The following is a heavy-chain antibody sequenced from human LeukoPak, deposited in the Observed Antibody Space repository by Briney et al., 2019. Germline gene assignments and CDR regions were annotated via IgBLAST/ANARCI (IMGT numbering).Heavy chain of an antibody. D-gene: IGHD2-2*01. CDR2: ISSNGGST. J-gene: IGHJ3*02. CDR1: GFTFSSYA. V-gene: IGHV3-64*01. Sequence: GGSLRLSCAASGFTFSSYAMHWVRQAPGKGLEYVSAISSNGGSTYYANSVKGRFTISRDNSKNTLYLQMGSLRAEDMAVYYCARPGHCSSTSCYDAFDIWGQGTMVTVSS. CDR3: ARPGHCSSTSCYDAFDI.